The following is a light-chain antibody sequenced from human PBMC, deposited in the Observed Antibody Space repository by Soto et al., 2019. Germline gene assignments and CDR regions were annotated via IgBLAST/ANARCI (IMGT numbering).Light chain of an antibody. CDR3: QQHNQWPIT. J-gene: IGKJ5*01. V-gene: IGKV3D-15*01. CDR1: QSVRTK. Sequence: ETVMTHSPATLSVSPVERATLSFSSSQSVRTKLAWYQQKPGQAPRLLIYGASSRATGIPARFSGSGSGTEFTLTINSLQAEDSAVYYCQQHNQWPITFGQGTRLE. CDR2: GAS.